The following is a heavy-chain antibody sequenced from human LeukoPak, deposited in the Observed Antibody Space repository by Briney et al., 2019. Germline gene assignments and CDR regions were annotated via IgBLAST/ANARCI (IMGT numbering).Heavy chain of an antibody. J-gene: IGHJ5*02. D-gene: IGHD5-18*01. V-gene: IGHV4-59*01. Sequence: PSETLSLTCTVSGGSTSSYYWSWIRKPPGKGLEWIGYISYSGSTNYNPSLKSRVTISVDTSKSQFSLKLSSVTAADTAVYYCARGIRYSYVGPWGQGTLVTVSS. CDR1: GGSTSSYY. CDR3: ARGIRYSYVGP. CDR2: ISYSGST.